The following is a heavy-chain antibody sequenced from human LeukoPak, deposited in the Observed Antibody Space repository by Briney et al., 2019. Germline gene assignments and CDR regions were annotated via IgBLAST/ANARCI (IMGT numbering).Heavy chain of an antibody. D-gene: IGHD6-13*01. CDR1: EFTFSSSA. Sequence: GGSLGLSCAASEFTFSSSAMSWVRQAPGKGLEWVSVISKSGDFTRYADSVKGRFTISRGSSKNTLNLQMNSLRAEDTAVYYCAKESAAAGYFDYWGLGTLVTVSS. CDR2: ISKSGDFT. CDR3: AKESAAAGYFDY. J-gene: IGHJ4*01. V-gene: IGHV3-23*01.